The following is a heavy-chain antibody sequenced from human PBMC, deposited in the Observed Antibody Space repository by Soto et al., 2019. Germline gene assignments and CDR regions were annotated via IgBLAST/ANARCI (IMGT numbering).Heavy chain of an antibody. CDR1: GFTFSSYW. CDR3: PNQFDS. CDR2: INSDGSNT. J-gene: IGHJ4*02. Sequence: EVQLVESGGGLVQPGGSLRLSCAASGFTFSSYWMHWVRQAPGKGLVWVSRINSDGSNTGDADPVKGRFTISRDHAKNTLYLQMTGLRADDTSVYYCPNQFDSWGQGTLVTFSS. V-gene: IGHV3-74*01.